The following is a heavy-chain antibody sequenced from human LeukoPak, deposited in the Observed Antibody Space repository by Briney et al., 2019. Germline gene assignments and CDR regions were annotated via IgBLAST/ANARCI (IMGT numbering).Heavy chain of an antibody. CDR3: TRHVRGTLVGGEQRAKYSWFDP. CDR2: IKQDGGEK. CDR1: GFTFSSYW. V-gene: IGHV3-7*01. Sequence: GGSLRLSCAASGFTFSSYWMSWVRQAPGKGLEWVANIKQDGGEKYYVDSVKGRFTISRDNAKNSLYLQIKSLRSEDTAVYYCTRHVRGTLVGGEQRAKYSWFDPWGQGTLVTVSS. J-gene: IGHJ5*02. D-gene: IGHD3-10*01.